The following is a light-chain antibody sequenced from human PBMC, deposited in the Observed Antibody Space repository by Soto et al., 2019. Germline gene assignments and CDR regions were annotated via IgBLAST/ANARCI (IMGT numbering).Light chain of an antibody. Sequence: EIGLTQSPGTLSLSPGERATLSCRASQSIGSNYLAWYQLKPGQAPRLLIYVASSRATGIPDRFSGSGSGTGFTLTISRLEPEDFAVYYCQQFGSSPGTFGHGTNVEIK. V-gene: IGKV3-20*01. CDR1: QSIGSNY. CDR2: VAS. CDR3: QQFGSSPGT. J-gene: IGKJ1*01.